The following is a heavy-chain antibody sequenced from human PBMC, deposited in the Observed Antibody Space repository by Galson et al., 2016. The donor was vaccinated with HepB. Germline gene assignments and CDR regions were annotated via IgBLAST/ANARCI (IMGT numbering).Heavy chain of an antibody. D-gene: IGHD3-3*01. CDR2: VWFDGYTK. CDR3: ARDLGVRCYGREPRDAYDL. V-gene: IGHV3-33*01. Sequence: SLRLSCAASGFTFSLYGMQWVRQAPGKGLEWVAVVWFDGYTKFYADSVRGRFTVSRDSSRDTVALQMNNLRAEDTAMYFCARDLGVRCYGREPRDAYDLWGQGIMVSVSS. CDR1: GFTFSLYG. J-gene: IGHJ3*01.